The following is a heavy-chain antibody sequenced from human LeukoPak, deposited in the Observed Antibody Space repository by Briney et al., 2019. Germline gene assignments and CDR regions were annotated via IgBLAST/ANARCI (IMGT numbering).Heavy chain of an antibody. CDR2: FYYSGST. J-gene: IGHJ4*02. CDR3: VYYYGSGSVEY. D-gene: IGHD3-10*01. Sequence: PSETLSLACTVSGGSITSSNYYWGWIRQPPGKGLEWIGSFYYSGSTNYNPSLKSRVTISVDTSKNQFSLKLSSVTAADTAVYYCVYYYGSGSVEYWGQGTLVTVSS. V-gene: IGHV4-39*01. CDR1: GGSITSSNYY.